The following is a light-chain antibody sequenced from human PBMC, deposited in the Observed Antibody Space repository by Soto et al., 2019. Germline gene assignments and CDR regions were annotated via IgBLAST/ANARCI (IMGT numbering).Light chain of an antibody. Sequence: DIQMTQSPSSVSAKVGDRVTITCRASQSISSYLNWYQQKPGKAPKLLIYAASSLQSGVPSRFSGSGSGTDFTLTISSLQPEDFATYYCQQSYSTPITFGQGTRLEI. CDR3: QQSYSTPIT. CDR1: QSISSY. V-gene: IGKV1-39*01. CDR2: AAS. J-gene: IGKJ5*01.